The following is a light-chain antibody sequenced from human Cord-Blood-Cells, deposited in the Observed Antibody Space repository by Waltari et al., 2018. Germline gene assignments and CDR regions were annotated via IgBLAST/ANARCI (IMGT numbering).Light chain of an antibody. CDR2: DAS. V-gene: IGKV1-5*01. CDR1: RSISSW. CDR3: QQYNSYYT. J-gene: IGKJ2*01. Sequence: TQSPSTLTASVGGRVTITCRASRSISSWLAWYPPKPGKAPNLLFSDASNLESGVPSRFSGRGSGTEFTLTISSLQPDDFATCYCQQYNSYYTFGQGTKVEIK.